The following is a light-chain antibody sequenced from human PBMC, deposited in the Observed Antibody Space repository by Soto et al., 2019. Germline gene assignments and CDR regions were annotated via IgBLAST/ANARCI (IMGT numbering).Light chain of an antibody. V-gene: IGKV1-5*01. J-gene: IGKJ4*01. CDR2: DAS. CDR3: QQVNVYPST. CDR1: PSISDW. Sequence: DIQMTQSPSTPSASVGDRVTITCRASPSISDWLAWFQLKPGKAPKPLIYDASSLESGVPSRFSGGGSGTDFTLTISSLQPEDFATYYCQQVNVYPSTFGGGTKVDIK.